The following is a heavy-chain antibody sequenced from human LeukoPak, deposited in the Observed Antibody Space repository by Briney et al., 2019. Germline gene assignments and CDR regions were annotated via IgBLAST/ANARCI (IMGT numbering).Heavy chain of an antibody. V-gene: IGHV3-11*03. Sequence: VGSLRLSCAASGFTFSDHYMSWIRQVPGKGLEWVSYISTSGTYTNYADSVKGRFTISRDNAKNSLYLRMNSLRAEDTAVYYCARGHYGLDVWGQGTTVTVSS. CDR2: ISTSGTYT. CDR3: ARGHYGLDV. CDR1: GFTFSDHY. J-gene: IGHJ6*02.